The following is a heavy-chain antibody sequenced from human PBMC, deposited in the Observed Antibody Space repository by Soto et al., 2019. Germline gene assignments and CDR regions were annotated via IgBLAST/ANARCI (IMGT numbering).Heavy chain of an antibody. CDR1: GFTFSSYA. V-gene: IGHV3-30-3*01. D-gene: IGHD3-10*01. CDR2: ISYDGSNK. CDR3: MAQLLWFGEATPFDY. J-gene: IGHJ4*02. Sequence: GGSLRLSCAASGFTFSSYAMHWVRQAPGKGLEWVAVISYDGSNKYYADSVKGRFTISRDNSKNTLYLKMNSLRAEDTAVYYCMAQLLWFGEATPFDYWGQGTLVTVSS.